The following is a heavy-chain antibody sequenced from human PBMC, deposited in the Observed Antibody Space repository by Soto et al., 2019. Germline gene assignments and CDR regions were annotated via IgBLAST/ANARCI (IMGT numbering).Heavy chain of an antibody. Sequence: GGPLRLSCAVSGFTFSNYWVHWVRQGPGKGLEWVANIRQDGGEKNYVDSVKGRFTISRDNAKNSLYLQMNSLRVDDTAVYYCAREGNGFDYWGQGTLVIVSS. CDR3: AREGNGFDY. CDR2: IRQDGGEK. V-gene: IGHV3-7*05. D-gene: IGHD1-1*01. J-gene: IGHJ4*02. CDR1: GFTFSNYW.